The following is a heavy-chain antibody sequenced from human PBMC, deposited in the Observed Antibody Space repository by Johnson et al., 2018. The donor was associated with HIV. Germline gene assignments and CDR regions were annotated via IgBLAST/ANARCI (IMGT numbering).Heavy chain of an antibody. Sequence: VQLVESGGGVVQPGRSLRLSCAASGFTFSSYWMSWVRQAPGKGLEWVANIKQDGSEKYFVDSVKGRFTISRDNAKNSLYLQMNSLRAEDTAVYYCARGTTVTFGDTFDIWGQGTLVTVSS. V-gene: IGHV3-7*01. D-gene: IGHD4-17*01. CDR3: ARGTTVTFGDTFDI. J-gene: IGHJ3*02. CDR1: GFTFSSYW. CDR2: IKQDGSEK.